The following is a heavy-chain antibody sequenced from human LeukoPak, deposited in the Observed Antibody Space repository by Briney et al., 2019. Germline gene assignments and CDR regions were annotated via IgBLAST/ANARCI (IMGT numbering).Heavy chain of an antibody. D-gene: IGHD1-26*01. CDR1: GGSISSYY. CDR2: IYYSGST. CDR3: AREYSGSYFDY. Sequence: SETLSLTCTVSGGSISSYYWSWIRQPPGKGLEWIGYIYYSGSTNYNPSLKSRVTISVDTSKNQFSLKLSSVAAADTAVYYCAREYSGSYFDYWGQGTLVTVSS. J-gene: IGHJ4*02. V-gene: IGHV4-59*01.